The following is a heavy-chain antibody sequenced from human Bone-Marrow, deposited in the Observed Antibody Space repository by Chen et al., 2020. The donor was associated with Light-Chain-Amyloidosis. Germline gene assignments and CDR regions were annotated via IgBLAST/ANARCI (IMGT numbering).Heavy chain of an antibody. Sequence: EVQLEQSGPEVKKPGEALKISCKGSGYTFPNYWIGWVRQMPGKGLAWMGVIYPDASAPRYSPSFEGQVTISADKSITTAPLQWRRLTASDPVMYYCASRRDGYNFDYLCQGTLVTVSS. CDR2: IYPDASAP. V-gene: IGHV5-51*01. J-gene: IGHJ4*02. CDR1: GYTFPNYW. CDR3: ASRRDGYNFDY. D-gene: IGHD5-12*01.